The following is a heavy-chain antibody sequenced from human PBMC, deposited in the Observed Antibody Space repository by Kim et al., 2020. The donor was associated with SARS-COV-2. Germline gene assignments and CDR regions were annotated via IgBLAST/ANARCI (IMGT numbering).Heavy chain of an antibody. V-gene: IGHV4-59*09. CDR2: YYSGST. Sequence: YYSGSTTYTPSLKSRLTISVDTSKNQFSLKLSSVTAADTAVYYCARGFDLWGRGTLVTVSS. J-gene: IGHJ2*01. CDR3: ARGFDL.